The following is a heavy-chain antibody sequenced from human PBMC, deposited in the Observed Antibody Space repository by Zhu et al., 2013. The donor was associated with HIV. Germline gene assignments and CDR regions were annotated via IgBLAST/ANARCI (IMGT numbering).Heavy chain of an antibody. Sequence: QVQLVQSGTEVKKPGASVKVSCKASGYSFTGYYMHWVRQAPGQGLEWMGWVNPNSGGTKYAQKFQGRVTMTRDTSIGTAYMELSRLKFDDTAVYYCARDPSTRYYTDVWGKGTTVIVSS. D-gene: IGHD4-17*01. CDR3: ARDPSTRYYTDV. CDR1: GYSFTGYY. V-gene: IGHV1-2*02. CDR2: VNPNSGGT. J-gene: IGHJ6*03.